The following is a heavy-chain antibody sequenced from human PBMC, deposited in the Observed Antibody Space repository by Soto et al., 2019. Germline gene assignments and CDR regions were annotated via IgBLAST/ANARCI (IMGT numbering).Heavy chain of an antibody. CDR1: GFIFSGSG. CDR3: ARWVGGSMYDNSGKYDS. Sequence: ESGGGVDQPGRSLRLTCAASGFIFSGSGMHWVRQAPGKGLEWVALVSNDGTRKYYGDSVKGRFTISRDNAENTLYLQMNSLRAEDTAVYYCARWVGGSMYDNSGKYDSWGQGTLVTVSS. V-gene: IGHV3-30*03. J-gene: IGHJ5*01. D-gene: IGHD3-22*01. CDR2: VSNDGTRK.